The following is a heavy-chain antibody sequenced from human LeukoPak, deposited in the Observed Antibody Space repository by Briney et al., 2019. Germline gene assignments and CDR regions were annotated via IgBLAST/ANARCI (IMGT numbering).Heavy chain of an antibody. D-gene: IGHD1-26*01. Sequence: ASVKVSCKASGYTFTSYYMHWVRQAPGQGLEWMGIINPSGGSTSYAQKSQGRVTMTRDTSTSTVYMELSSLRSEDTAVYYCARAFTSYRDAFDIWGQGTTVTVSS. CDR3: ARAFTSYRDAFDI. V-gene: IGHV1-46*01. CDR1: GYTFTSYY. CDR2: INPSGGST. J-gene: IGHJ3*02.